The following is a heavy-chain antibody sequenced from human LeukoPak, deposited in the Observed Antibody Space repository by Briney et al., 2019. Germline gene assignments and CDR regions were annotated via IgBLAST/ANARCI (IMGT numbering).Heavy chain of an antibody. Sequence: PSGTLSLTCAVSGGSISSSNWWSWVRQPPGKGLEWIGSVYYNGPTYYNPSLMSRITISRDTSRNQFSLRLTSVTAADTAIYYCARVGERETGGRLFDYWGQGTLVTVSS. CDR3: ARVGERETGGRLFDY. D-gene: IGHD3-10*01. J-gene: IGHJ4*02. CDR1: GGSISSSNW. V-gene: IGHV4-4*02. CDR2: VYYNGPT.